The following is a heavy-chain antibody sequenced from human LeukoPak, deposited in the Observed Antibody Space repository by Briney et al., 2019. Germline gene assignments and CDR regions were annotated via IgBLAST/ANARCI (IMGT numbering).Heavy chain of an antibody. D-gene: IGHD3-10*01. CDR3: ATSPRYYYGSGSYFKPNYYYYMDV. Sequence: KPSEPLSLTCAVYGRSLNGYYWRWTREPPGKGVEWIGDIKHSGCTKNNPSLKSRVTISVDTSKNQFSLKLSSVTAADTGVYYCATSPRYYYGSGSYFKPNYYYYMDVWGKGTTVTVSS. J-gene: IGHJ6*03. V-gene: IGHV4-34*01. CDR2: IKHSGCT. CDR1: GRSLNGYY.